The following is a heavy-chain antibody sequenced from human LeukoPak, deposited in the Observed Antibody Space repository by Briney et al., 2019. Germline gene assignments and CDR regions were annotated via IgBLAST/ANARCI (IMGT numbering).Heavy chain of an antibody. D-gene: IGHD5-18*01. V-gene: IGHV4-39*07. CDR2: IHYSGSA. CDR1: GASMNSSSYY. CDR3: AKGAGGFSYYNWFDP. J-gene: IGHJ5*02. Sequence: SETLSLTCNVSGASMNSSSYYWAWIRQTPGKGLEWIGSIHYSGSANYSPSLKSRTIISVDTSKNQFSLKMNSVTAADTAIYYCAKGAGGFSYYNWFDPWGQGTLVTVSS.